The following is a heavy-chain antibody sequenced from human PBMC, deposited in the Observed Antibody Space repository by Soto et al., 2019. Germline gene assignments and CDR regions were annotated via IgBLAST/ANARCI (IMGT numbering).Heavy chain of an antibody. J-gene: IGHJ6*02. CDR2: ISAYNGNT. Sequence: ASVKVSCKASGYTFTSYGISWVRQAPGQGLEWMGWISAYNGNTNYAQKLQGRVTMTTDTSTSTAYMELRSLRSDDTAVYYCARDGQWLVRGGYYYYYGMDVWGQGTTVTVSS. CDR3: ARDGQWLVRGGYYYYYGMDV. CDR1: GYTFTSYG. V-gene: IGHV1-18*01. D-gene: IGHD6-19*01.